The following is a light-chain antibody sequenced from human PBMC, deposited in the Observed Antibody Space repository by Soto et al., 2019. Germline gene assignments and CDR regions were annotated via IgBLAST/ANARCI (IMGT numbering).Light chain of an antibody. J-gene: IGKJ5*01. V-gene: IGKV4-1*01. Sequence: DIVMTQSPDSLAVSLGERAAINCKSSQSVLYSSNNKNYFAWYRQKPGQPPKLLIYWASTRESGVPDRFSGSGSGTDFTLTISSLQAEDVAVYYCQQYYTTPGTFGQGTRLEIK. CDR3: QQYYTTPGT. CDR2: WAS. CDR1: QSVLYSSNNKNY.